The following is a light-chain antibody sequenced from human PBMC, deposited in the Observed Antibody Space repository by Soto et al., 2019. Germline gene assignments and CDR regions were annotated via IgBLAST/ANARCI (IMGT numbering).Light chain of an antibody. CDR3: QQYGRSPWT. J-gene: IGKJ1*01. V-gene: IGKV3-20*01. Sequence: IGLTQSPGTLSLSPVERATLSVRASESVSRNFLAWYQQKPGRAPRLLIYGASSRATGIPDRFSGSGSGTDFTLTITRLQPEDFAVYYCQQYGRSPWTSGQGTKVDI. CDR2: GAS. CDR1: ESVSRNF.